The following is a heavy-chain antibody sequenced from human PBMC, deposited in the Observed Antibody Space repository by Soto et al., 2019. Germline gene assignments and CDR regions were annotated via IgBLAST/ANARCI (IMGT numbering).Heavy chain of an antibody. CDR1: GGSISSYY. Sequence: QVQLQESGPGLVKPSETLSLTCTVSGGSISSYYWSWIRQPPGKGLEWIGYIYYSGSTNYNPSLKSRVTISVDTSKNQFSLKLSSVTAADTAVYYCASSVNDYGDYGQAWFDPWGQGTLVTVSS. D-gene: IGHD4-17*01. CDR3: ASSVNDYGDYGQAWFDP. CDR2: IYYSGST. J-gene: IGHJ5*02. V-gene: IGHV4-59*01.